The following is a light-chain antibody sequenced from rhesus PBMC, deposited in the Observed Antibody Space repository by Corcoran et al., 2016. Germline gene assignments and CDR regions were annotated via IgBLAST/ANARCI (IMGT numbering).Light chain of an antibody. CDR2: EVS. Sequence: QAALTQARSVSGSPGQSVTISCTGASSDIGTYNYVSWYQQHPGTAPKLIIYEVSQRPSGVSDRFSASKSANTASLTISGLQAVDEADYYCASYGGSDTYIFGVGTRLTVL. CDR3: ASYGGSDTYI. CDR1: SSDIGTYNY. V-gene: IGLV2-32*02. J-gene: IGLJ1*01.